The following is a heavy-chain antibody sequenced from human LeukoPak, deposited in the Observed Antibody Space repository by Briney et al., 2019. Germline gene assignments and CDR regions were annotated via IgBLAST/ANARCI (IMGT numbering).Heavy chain of an antibody. J-gene: IGHJ3*01. CDR3: ARGDIGAFDL. D-gene: IGHD3-16*01. V-gene: IGHV4-59*01. CDR1: GGSISSYY. Sequence: SETLSLTCSVSGGSISSYYWSWIRQPPGKGLEWIGYIHYKGNTNSNPSLKSRVTTSVDTSNAQFSLKLTSVTAADTAMYYCARGDIGAFDLWGQGTMVTVSS. CDR2: IHYKGNT.